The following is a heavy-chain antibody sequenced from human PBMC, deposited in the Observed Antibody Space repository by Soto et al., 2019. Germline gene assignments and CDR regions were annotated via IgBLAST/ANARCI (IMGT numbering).Heavy chain of an antibody. CDR3: ARALREYSSSWYDY. Sequence: EASVKVSCKASGYTFTSYGISWVRQAPGQGLEWMGWISAYNGNTNYAQKLQGRVTMTTDTSTSTAYMELRSLRSDDTAVYYCARALREYSSSWYDYWGQGTLVTVSS. D-gene: IGHD6-13*01. CDR2: ISAYNGNT. CDR1: GYTFTSYG. J-gene: IGHJ4*02. V-gene: IGHV1-18*01.